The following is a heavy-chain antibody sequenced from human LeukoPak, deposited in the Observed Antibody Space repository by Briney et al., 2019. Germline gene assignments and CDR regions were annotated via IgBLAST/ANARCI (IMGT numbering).Heavy chain of an antibody. D-gene: IGHD3-22*01. CDR2: IYYSGST. CDR3: AREYYYDSSGYYPPHAFDI. CDR1: GGSISTYY. Sequence: PSETLSLTCTVSGGSISTYYWSWIRQPPGKALEWIGYIYYSGSTNYSPSLKSRVTISVDTSKKQFSLKLSSVTAADTAVYYCAREYYYDSSGYYPPHAFDIWGQGTMVTVSS. J-gene: IGHJ3*02. V-gene: IGHV4-59*01.